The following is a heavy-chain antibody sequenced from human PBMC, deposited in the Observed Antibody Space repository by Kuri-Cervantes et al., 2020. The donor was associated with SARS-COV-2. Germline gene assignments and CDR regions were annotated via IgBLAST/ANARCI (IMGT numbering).Heavy chain of an antibody. CDR3: AKDREYSSSIGQVDY. J-gene: IGHJ4*02. V-gene: IGHV3-23*01. CDR2: ISGSGGST. D-gene: IGHD6-6*01. CDR1: GFTFSSYA. Sequence: ESLKISCAASGFTFSSYAMSWVRQAPGKGLEWVSAISGSGGSTYYADSVKGRFTISRDNSKNTLYLQMNSLRAEDTAVYYCAKDREYSSSIGQVDYWGQGTLVTDSS.